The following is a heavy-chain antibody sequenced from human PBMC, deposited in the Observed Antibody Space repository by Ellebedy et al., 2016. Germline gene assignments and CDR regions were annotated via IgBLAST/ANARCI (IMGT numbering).Heavy chain of an antibody. Sequence: GESLKISXTASGLNFNTFFMSWVRQAPGKGLEWVLTISAGSDITRLADSVKGRFTISRDSSKNSVYLRMNNLRVEDTAVYYCRQGHYADLWGQGTLVTVSS. CDR1: GLNFNTFF. CDR2: ISAGSDIT. V-gene: IGHV3-23*01. D-gene: IGHD4-17*01. J-gene: IGHJ4*02. CDR3: RQGHYADL.